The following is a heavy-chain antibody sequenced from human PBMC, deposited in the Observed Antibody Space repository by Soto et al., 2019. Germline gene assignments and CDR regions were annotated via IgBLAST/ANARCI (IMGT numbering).Heavy chain of an antibody. J-gene: IGHJ4*02. D-gene: IGHD1-20*01. CDR1: GFTFSSYG. Sequence: QVQLVESGGGVVQPGGSLRLSCTTSGFTFSSYGMHWVRQAPGKGLEWVAVIWNDGSNKLYPDSVKGRFTISRDNSKSNLFLQMNSLRAEDTAVYYCATSNWNFFDYWGQGTLVTVSS. CDR3: ATSNWNFFDY. V-gene: IGHV3-33*03. CDR2: IWNDGSNK.